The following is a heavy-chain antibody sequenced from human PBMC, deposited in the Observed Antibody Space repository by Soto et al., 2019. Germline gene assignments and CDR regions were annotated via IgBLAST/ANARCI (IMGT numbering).Heavy chain of an antibody. D-gene: IGHD3-16*01. CDR3: ARDHGGGGLTLEY. CDR2: ISNSGRIT. Sequence: QVHLEESGGGLVKPGGSLRLSCTASGFIFSDYYMSWIRQAPGKGLEWVSDISNSGRITHHADSVEGRFTISRDNAKDSLYQQMNILRHEDSAIYYCARDHGGGGLTLEYWGQGTLVTVSS. J-gene: IGHJ4*02. V-gene: IGHV3-11*01. CDR1: GFIFSDYY.